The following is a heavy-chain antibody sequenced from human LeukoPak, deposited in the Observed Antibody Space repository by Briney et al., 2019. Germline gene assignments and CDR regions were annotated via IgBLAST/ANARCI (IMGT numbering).Heavy chain of an antibody. CDR1: GGSITSASHY. CDR2: IHYSGST. CDR3: TRDHDYGDKIDY. Sequence: PSETLSLTCTVSGGSITSASHYWAWIRQPPGKGLEWIGSIHYSGSTYYSPSLKSRLTISGDTSKSQFSLKLTFVTAADTAVYYCTRDHDYGDKIDYWGQGTLVTVSS. D-gene: IGHD4-23*01. J-gene: IGHJ4*02. V-gene: IGHV4-39*02.